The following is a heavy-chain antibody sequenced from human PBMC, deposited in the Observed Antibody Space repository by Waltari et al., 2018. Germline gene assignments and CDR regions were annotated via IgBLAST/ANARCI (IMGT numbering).Heavy chain of an antibody. V-gene: IGHV3-23*01. J-gene: IGHJ6*03. CDR2: ISGSGGST. Sequence: EVQLLESGGGLVQPGGSLRLSCAASGFTFSSYAMSWVHQAPGKGLEWVSAISGSGGSTYYADSVKGRFTISRDNSKNTLYLQMNSLRAEDTAVYYCAKGSGFGELPYYMDVWGKGTTVTVSS. CDR3: AKGSGFGELPYYMDV. CDR1: GFTFSSYA. D-gene: IGHD3-10*01.